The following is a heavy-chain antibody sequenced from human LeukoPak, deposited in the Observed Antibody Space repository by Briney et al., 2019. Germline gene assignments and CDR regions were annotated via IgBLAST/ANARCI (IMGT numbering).Heavy chain of an antibody. CDR2: IYYSGST. Sequence: PSETLSLTCTVSGYSISSSSYYWGWIRQPPGKGLEWIGYIYYSGSTNYNPSLKSRVTISVKTSKNQFSLKLSSVTAADTAIYYCARVTGYMIEDYFDYWGQGTLVTVSS. V-gene: IGHV4-61*05. CDR1: GYSISSSSYY. J-gene: IGHJ4*02. D-gene: IGHD3-22*01. CDR3: ARVTGYMIEDYFDY.